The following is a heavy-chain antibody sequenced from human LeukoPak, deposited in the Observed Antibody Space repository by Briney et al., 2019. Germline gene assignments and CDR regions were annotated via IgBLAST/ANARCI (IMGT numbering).Heavy chain of an antibody. CDR1: GFTLSSYE. V-gene: IGHV3-48*03. CDR2: ISSSGATI. D-gene: IGHD1-26*01. Sequence: GGSLRLSCAASGFTLSSYEINWVRQAPGKGLEWLSYISSSGATIKYADSVMGRFTISRDNAKNSLYLQMNSLRAEDTAVYYCAKARGGTYRTYYFDYWGQGTLVTVSS. J-gene: IGHJ4*02. CDR3: AKARGGTYRTYYFDY.